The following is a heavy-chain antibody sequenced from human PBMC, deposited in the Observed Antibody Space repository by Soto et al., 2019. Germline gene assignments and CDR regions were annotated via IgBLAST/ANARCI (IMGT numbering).Heavy chain of an antibody. Sequence: SETLSLTCAVSGGSISSSNWWSWVRQPPGKGLEWIGEIYHGGSTNYNPSLKSRVTISVDKSKNQFSLKLSSVTAAETAVYYCPTGALQLPRAYYYGMDVWGKLTTVP. D-gene: IGHD5-18*01. V-gene: IGHV4-4*02. CDR2: IYHGGST. CDR1: GGSISSSNW. J-gene: IGHJ6*04. CDR3: PTGALQLPRAYYYGMDV.